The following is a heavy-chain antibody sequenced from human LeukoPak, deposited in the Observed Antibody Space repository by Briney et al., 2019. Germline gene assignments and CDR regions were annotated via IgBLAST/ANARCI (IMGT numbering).Heavy chain of an antibody. Sequence: GSLRLSCAASGFTFSDYYMSWIRQPPGKGLEWIGSIYYSGSTYYNPSLKSRVTISVDTSKNQFSLKLSSVTAADTAVYYCARVDPDNWFDPWGQGTLVTVSS. CDR2: IYYSGST. CDR3: ARVDPDNWFDP. D-gene: IGHD3-9*01. CDR1: GFTFSDYY. J-gene: IGHJ5*02. V-gene: IGHV4-38-2*01.